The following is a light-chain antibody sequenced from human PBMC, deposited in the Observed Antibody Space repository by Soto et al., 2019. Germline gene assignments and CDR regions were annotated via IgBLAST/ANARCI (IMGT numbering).Light chain of an antibody. CDR2: DAS. V-gene: IGKV1-5*01. J-gene: IGKJ1*01. CDR3: QQYNNYATWT. CDR1: QSISSW. Sequence: DIQMTQSPSTLSASVGDRVTITCRASQSISSWLAWYQQKPGKAPKLLIYDASSLQSGVPSRFSGSGSGTEFTLTIRSLQPDDFATYYCQQYNNYATWTFGQGTKVEIK.